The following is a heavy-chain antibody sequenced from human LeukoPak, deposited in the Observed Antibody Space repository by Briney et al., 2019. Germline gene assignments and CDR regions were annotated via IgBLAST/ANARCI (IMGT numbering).Heavy chain of an antibody. CDR1: GFTVSTNY. CDR2: IYSGGST. Sequence: PWGSPETPLAASGFTVSTNYINWVPQAPGKGLEWVSIIYSGGSTYYAGSVQGRFTISRDNSKNTLYLQMNSLRAEDTAVYYCAREGQSTAFDYWGQGTLVTVSS. J-gene: IGHJ4*02. D-gene: IGHD5-18*01. V-gene: IGHV3-53*01. CDR3: AREGQSTAFDY.